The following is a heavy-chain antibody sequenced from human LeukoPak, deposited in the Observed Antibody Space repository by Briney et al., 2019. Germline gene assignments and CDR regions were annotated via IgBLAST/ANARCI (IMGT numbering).Heavy chain of an antibody. CDR2: MNPNSGNT. CDR1: GYTFTSYD. Sequence: ASVKVSCKASGYTFTSYDINWGRQATGQGLEWMGWMNPNSGNTGYAQKFQGRVTITRNTSISTAYMELSSLRSEDTAVYYCARGPSPTYYDFWSGYPYYFDYWGQGTLVTVSS. J-gene: IGHJ4*02. CDR3: ARGPSPTYYDFWSGYPYYFDY. V-gene: IGHV1-8*03. D-gene: IGHD3-3*01.